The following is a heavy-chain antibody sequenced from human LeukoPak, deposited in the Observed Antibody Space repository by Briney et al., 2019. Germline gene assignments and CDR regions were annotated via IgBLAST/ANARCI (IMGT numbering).Heavy chain of an antibody. CDR3: VKTIAVAGNFDY. V-gene: IGHV3-64D*09. D-gene: IGHD6-13*01. CDR2: ISPNGGST. J-gene: IGHJ4*02. Sequence: AGGFLRLSCSASGFTFSSYTMHWVRQAPGKGLEYVSAISPNGGSTYYGDSVKGRFTISRDNSKKTLYLQMSSLRAEDTAVYYCVKTIAVAGNFDYWGQGTLVTVS. CDR1: GFTFSSYT.